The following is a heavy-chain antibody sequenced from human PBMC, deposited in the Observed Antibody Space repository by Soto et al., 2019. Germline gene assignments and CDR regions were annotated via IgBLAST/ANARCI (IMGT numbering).Heavy chain of an antibody. CDR1: GFTFSSYA. V-gene: IGHV3-23*01. CDR2: ISGSGGST. CDR3: AKDYIITMVRGGAGGHFGY. J-gene: IGHJ4*02. Sequence: EVQLLESGGGLVQPGGSLRLSCAASGFTFSSYAMSWVRQAPGKGLEWVSAISGSGGSTYYADSVKGRFTISRDNSKNTLYLRMNSLRAEDTAVYYCAKDYIITMVRGGAGGHFGYWGQGNLVNGSS. D-gene: IGHD3-10*01.